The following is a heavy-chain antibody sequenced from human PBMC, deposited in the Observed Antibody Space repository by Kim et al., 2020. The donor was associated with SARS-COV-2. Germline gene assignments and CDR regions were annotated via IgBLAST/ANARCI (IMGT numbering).Heavy chain of an antibody. CDR1: GFTFSSYA. CDR3: ARYYYDSSGYYSALYYYYGMDV. D-gene: IGHD3-22*01. J-gene: IGHJ6*02. Sequence: GGSLRLSCAASGFTFSSYAMSWVRQAPGKGLEWVSAISGSGGSTYYADSVKGRFTISRDNSKNTLYLQMNSLRAEDTAVYYCARYYYDSSGYYSALYYYYGMDVWGQGTTVTVSS. V-gene: IGHV3-23*01. CDR2: ISGSGGST.